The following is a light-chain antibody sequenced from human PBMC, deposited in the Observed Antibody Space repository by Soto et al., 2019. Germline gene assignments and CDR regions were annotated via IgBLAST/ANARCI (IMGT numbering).Light chain of an antibody. CDR3: NSYTRTYTLV. CDR1: NSDIGGYDY. V-gene: IGLV2-14*01. CDR2: EVS. Sequence: QSALTQPASVSGSPGQSITISCTGTNSDIGGYDYVSWYQHHPGKAPKVVIYEVSRRPSGVSNRFSGSKSGNTASLTISGLQAEDEADYYCNSYTRTYTLVFGGGTQLTVL. J-gene: IGLJ3*02.